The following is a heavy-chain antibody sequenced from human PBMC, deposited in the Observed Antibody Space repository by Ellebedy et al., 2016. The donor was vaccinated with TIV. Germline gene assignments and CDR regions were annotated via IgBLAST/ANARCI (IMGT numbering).Heavy chain of an antibody. V-gene: IGHV3-21*01. CDR3: ARGREDYGSGSPHYGMDV. Sequence: PGGSLRLSCAASGFTFSSYAMSRVRQAPGKGLEWVSSISSSSSYIYYADSVKGRFTISRDNAKNSLYLQMNSLRAEDTAVYYCARGREDYGSGSPHYGMDVWGQGTTVTVSS. J-gene: IGHJ6*02. CDR1: GFTFSSYA. CDR2: ISSSSSYI. D-gene: IGHD3-10*01.